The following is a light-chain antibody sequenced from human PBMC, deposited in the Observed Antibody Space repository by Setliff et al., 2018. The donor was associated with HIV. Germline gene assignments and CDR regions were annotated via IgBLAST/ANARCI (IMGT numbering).Light chain of an antibody. V-gene: IGKV2-29*02. CDR2: GVS. CDR1: QSLLHTDGKTY. J-gene: IGKJ2*01. Sequence: DVVLTQTPVSLSVPPGQSASIYCKSSQSLLHTDGKTYLYWFLQKAGQSPQLLIYGVSSRFSGVPDRFSGSGSGTDFTLRISRVEAEDVGTYYCMQAIQLPYNVGPGTKVDIK. CDR3: MQAIQLPYN.